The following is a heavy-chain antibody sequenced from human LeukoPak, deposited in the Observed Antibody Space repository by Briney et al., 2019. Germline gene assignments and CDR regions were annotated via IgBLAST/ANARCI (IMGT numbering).Heavy chain of an antibody. V-gene: IGHV3-30*02. Sequence: GGSLRLSCAASGFTFSSYGMHWVRQAPGKGLEWVAFIRYDGSNKYYADSVKGRFTISRDNSKNTLYLQMNSLRAEDTAVYYCANSMVRGPYYYYMDVWGKGTTVTISS. CDR3: ANSMVRGPYYYYMDV. CDR1: GFTFSSYG. CDR2: IRYDGSNK. D-gene: IGHD3-10*01. J-gene: IGHJ6*03.